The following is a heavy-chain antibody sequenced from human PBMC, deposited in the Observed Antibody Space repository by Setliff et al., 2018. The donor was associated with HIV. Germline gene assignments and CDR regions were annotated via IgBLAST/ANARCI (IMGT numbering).Heavy chain of an antibody. CDR3: ASAGAWQRNALDI. V-gene: IGHV1-46*01. Sequence: ASVKVSCKAFGYTFTSYFLHWVRQAPGQGLEWLGIIDPNGGATNNAQKLQGRLTVTEDTSTDTVYMELSSLRSEDTAVYYCASAGAWQRNALDIWGQGTMVTVSS. D-gene: IGHD5-12*01. J-gene: IGHJ3*02. CDR1: GYTFTSYF. CDR2: IDPNGGAT.